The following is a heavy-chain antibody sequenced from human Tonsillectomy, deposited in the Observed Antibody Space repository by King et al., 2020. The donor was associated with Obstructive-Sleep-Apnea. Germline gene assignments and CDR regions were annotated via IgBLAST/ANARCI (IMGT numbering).Heavy chain of an antibody. CDR3: ARGGPLGPPGYYYYDGMDV. CDR2: IWYDGSNK. CDR1: GFTFSSYG. J-gene: IGHJ6*02. Sequence: VQLVESGGGVVQPGRSLRLSCAASGFTFSSYGMHWVRQAPGKGLEWVAVIWYDGSNKYYADSVKGRFTISRDNSKNTLYLQMNSLRAEDTAVYYCARGGPLGPPGYYYYDGMDVWGQGTTVTVSS. V-gene: IGHV3-33*01. D-gene: IGHD7-27*01.